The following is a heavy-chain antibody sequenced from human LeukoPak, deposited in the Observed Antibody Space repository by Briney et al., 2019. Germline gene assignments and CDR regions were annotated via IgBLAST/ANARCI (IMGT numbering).Heavy chain of an antibody. J-gene: IGHJ4*02. Sequence: SETLSLTCAVYGGSLSGYYWSWIRQPPGKGLEWIGEINHSGRNNYNPSLKSRVTISVDTSKNQFSLKPSSVTAADTAVYYCARATGTKVPPGYWGQGTLVTVSS. D-gene: IGHD1-7*01. CDR3: ARATGTKVPPGY. V-gene: IGHV4-34*01. CDR2: INHSGRN. CDR1: GGSLSGYY.